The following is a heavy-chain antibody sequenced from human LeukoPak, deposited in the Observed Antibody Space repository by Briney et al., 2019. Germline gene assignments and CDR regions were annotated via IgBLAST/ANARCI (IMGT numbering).Heavy chain of an antibody. Sequence: GGSLRLSCAASGFTFSSYGMHWVRQAPGKGLEWVSIIWYDGSNKYYADSVKGRFTISKDNSKNTLYLQMNSLRAEDTAIYHCARDPGHNGWYGDNWGQGTLVTVSS. CDR2: IWYDGSNK. CDR1: GFTFSSYG. CDR3: ARDPGHNGWYGDN. V-gene: IGHV3-33*01. D-gene: IGHD6-19*01. J-gene: IGHJ4*02.